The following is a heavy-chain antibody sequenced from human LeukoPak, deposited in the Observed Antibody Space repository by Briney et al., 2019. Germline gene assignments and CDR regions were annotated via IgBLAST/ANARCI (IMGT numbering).Heavy chain of an antibody. CDR3: ARAAYCGSTSCYTPTYFDY. D-gene: IGHD2-2*02. CDR1: GYTFTGYY. CDR2: INPNSGGT. V-gene: IGHV1-2*02. Sequence: ASVKVSCKXSGYTFTGYYMHWVRQAPGQGLEWMGWINPNSGGTNYAQKFQGRVTMTRDTSISTAYMELSRLRSDDTAVYYCARAAYCGSTSCYTPTYFDYWGQGTLVTVSS. J-gene: IGHJ4*02.